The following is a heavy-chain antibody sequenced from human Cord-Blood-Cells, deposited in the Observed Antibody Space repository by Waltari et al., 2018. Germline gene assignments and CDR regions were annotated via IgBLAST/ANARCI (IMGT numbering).Heavy chain of an antibody. J-gene: IGHJ3*02. D-gene: IGHD6-6*01. V-gene: IGHV3-9*01. CDR2: ISWNSGSI. Sequence: EVQLVESGGGLVQPGRSLRLSCAASGFPFDDYAIHWFRQAPGKGLEWVSGISWNSGSIGYADSVKGRFTISRDNAKNSLYLQMNSLRAEDTALYYCAKEYSSSDDAFDIWGQGTMVTVSS. CDR1: GFPFDDYA. CDR3: AKEYSSSDDAFDI.